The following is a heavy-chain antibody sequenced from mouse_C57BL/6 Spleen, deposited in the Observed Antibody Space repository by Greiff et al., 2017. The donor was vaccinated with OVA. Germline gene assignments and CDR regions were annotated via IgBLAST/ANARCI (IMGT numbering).Heavy chain of an antibody. CDR2: ISDGGSYT. Sequence: EVHLVESGGGLVKPGGSLKLSCAASGFTFSSYAMSWVRQTPEKRLEWVATISDGGSYTYYPDNVKGRFTISRDNAKNNLYLQMSHLKSEDTAMYYCARDRGSSYRWYFDVWGTGTTVTVSS. CDR3: ARDRGSSYRWYFDV. D-gene: IGHD1-1*01. J-gene: IGHJ1*03. V-gene: IGHV5-4*01. CDR1: GFTFSSYA.